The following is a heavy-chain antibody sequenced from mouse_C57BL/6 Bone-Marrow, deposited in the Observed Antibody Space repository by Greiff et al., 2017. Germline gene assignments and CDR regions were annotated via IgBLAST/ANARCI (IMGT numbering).Heavy chain of an antibody. CDR2: IDPNSGGT. CDR3: ERQDGSSYGRFAY. V-gene: IGHV1-72*01. Sequence: VQLKQPGAELVKPGASVKLSCKASGYTFTSYWMHWVKQRPGRGLEWIGRIDPNSGGTKYNEKFKSKATLTVDKPSSTAYMQLSSLTSEDSAVYYCERQDGSSYGRFAYWGQGTLVTVSA. D-gene: IGHD1-1*01. J-gene: IGHJ3*01. CDR1: GYTFTSYW.